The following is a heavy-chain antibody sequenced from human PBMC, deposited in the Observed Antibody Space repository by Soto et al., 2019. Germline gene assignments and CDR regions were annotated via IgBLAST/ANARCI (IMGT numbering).Heavy chain of an antibody. V-gene: IGHV3-9*01. Sequence: SLRLSCAASGFTFDDYAMHWVRQAPGKGLEWVSGISWNSGSIGYADSVKGRFTISRDNAKNSLYLQMNSLRAEDTALYYCAKDDVGMHAFDIWGQGTMVTVSS. CDR1: GFTFDDYA. D-gene: IGHD1-26*01. J-gene: IGHJ3*02. CDR3: AKDDVGMHAFDI. CDR2: ISWNSGSI.